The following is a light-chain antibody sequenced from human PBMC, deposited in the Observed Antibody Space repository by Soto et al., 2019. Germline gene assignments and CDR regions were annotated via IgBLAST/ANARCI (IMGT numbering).Light chain of an antibody. Sequence: DIQMTQSPPTLSASVGDRVTITCRASQSISRYLNWYQKKPGTAPKLLIYAASTLQSGVPSRFSGNESGTDFTLTISSLQPEDTATYYCQQSYNLKFTFGPGTKVDIK. V-gene: IGKV1-39*01. CDR1: QSISRY. J-gene: IGKJ3*01. CDR2: AAS. CDR3: QQSYNLKFT.